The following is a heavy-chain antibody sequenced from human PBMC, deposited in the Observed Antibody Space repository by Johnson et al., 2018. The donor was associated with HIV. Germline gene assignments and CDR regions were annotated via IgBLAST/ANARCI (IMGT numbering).Heavy chain of an antibody. Sequence: QVQLVESGGGLVQPGGSLRLSCAASGFTVSSYAMHWVRQAPGKGLEWVAIISYDGSNKYYADSVKGRFTISRDNSKNTLYLQMNSLRAEDTAVYYCARVRPNPTVTTRGAAFDIWGQGTMVTVSS. CDR2: ISYDGSNK. CDR1: GFTVSSYA. J-gene: IGHJ3*02. D-gene: IGHD4-17*01. V-gene: IGHV3-30*04. CDR3: ARVRPNPTVTTRGAAFDI.